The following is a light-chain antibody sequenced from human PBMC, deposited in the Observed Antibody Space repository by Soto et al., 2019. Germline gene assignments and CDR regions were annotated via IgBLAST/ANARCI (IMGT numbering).Light chain of an antibody. V-gene: IGLV2-23*01. CDR2: EGS. Sequence: QSALTQPASVSGSPGQSITISCTGTNNDVGSYNLVSWYQQHPGQAPKLMIYEGSKRSSGVSDRLSGSKSGNTACLTISGLQAEDEADYYCCSYAGSSIWVFGGGTKVTVL. CDR1: NNDVGSYNL. CDR3: CSYAGSSIWV. J-gene: IGLJ3*02.